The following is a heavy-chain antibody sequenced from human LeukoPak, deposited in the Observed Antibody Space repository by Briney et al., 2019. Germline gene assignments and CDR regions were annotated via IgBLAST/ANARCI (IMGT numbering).Heavy chain of an antibody. Sequence: GCTNYAQKFHGRGTMTRDTSISTAYMELSRLRSDDTAVYYCARPRYYGSGSYYNADPRFDYWGQGTLVTVSS. D-gene: IGHD3-10*01. V-gene: IGHV1-2*02. CDR3: ARPRYYGSGSYYNADPRFDY. CDR2: GCT. J-gene: IGHJ4*02.